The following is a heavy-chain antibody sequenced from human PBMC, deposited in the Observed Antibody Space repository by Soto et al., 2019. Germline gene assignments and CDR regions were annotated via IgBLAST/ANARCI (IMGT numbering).Heavy chain of an antibody. CDR2: ISPTGGSK. V-gene: IGHV3-23*01. CDR1: GYTHTFNTYA. D-gene: IGHD3-3*01. Sequence: EVQLLESGGGLVQPGGSLRLSCAGSGYTHTFNTYAMSWVRQAPGKGLEWVAGISPTGGSKYYADSVKGRFTISRDNSKNTMFLQMSSLRVENAAVYFCAKVKRGRVPTIGGGVDSWGRGTLVTVSS. J-gene: IGHJ4*02. CDR3: AKVKRGRVPTIGGGVDS.